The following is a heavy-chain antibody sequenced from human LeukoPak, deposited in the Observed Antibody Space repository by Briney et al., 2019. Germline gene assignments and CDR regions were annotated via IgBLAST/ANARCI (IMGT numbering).Heavy chain of an antibody. CDR3: ARDYIVGATGYYFDY. V-gene: IGHV1-46*01. CDR2: INPSGGST. Sequence: GASVTVSFTASGCTFTIYYMHWVRQAPGQGLEWMGIINPSGGSTSYAQKFQGRVTMTRDTSTSTVYMELSSLRSEDTAVYYCARDYIVGATGYYFDYWGQGTLVTVSS. J-gene: IGHJ4*02. D-gene: IGHD1-26*01. CDR1: GCTFTIYY.